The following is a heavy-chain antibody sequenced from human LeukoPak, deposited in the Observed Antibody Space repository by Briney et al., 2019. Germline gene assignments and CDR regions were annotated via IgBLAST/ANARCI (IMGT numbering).Heavy chain of an antibody. Sequence: ASVKVSCKASGGTFSSYAISWVRQAPGQGLEWMGRIIPIFGTANYAQKFQGRVTITTDESTSTAYMELSSLRSEDTAVYYCARDEWERTRFDPWGQGTLVTVSS. J-gene: IGHJ5*02. V-gene: IGHV1-69*05. D-gene: IGHD1-26*01. CDR3: ARDEWERTRFDP. CDR2: IIPIFGTA. CDR1: GGTFSSYA.